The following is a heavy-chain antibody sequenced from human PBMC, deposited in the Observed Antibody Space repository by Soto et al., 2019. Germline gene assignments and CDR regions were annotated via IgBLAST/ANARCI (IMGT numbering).Heavy chain of an antibody. D-gene: IGHD2-2*01. Sequence: QVQLHESGPGLVKPSETLSVTCSVSGGSVTLDNFYWTWLRLHPEKGLEWIGYIYFTGTTYYSPSLRSRATISADTSKNVFFLSLTSVTDADKAIYYCARGSSPEGPIQMTFDYWGQGIQVTVSP. CDR3: ARGSSPEGPIQMTFDY. CDR2: IYFTGTT. CDR1: GGSVTLDNFY. J-gene: IGHJ4*02. V-gene: IGHV4-31*03.